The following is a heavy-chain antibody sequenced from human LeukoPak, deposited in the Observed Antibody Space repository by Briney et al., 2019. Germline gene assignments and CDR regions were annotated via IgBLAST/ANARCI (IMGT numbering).Heavy chain of an antibody. CDR3: ARDRPATENSYFDL. CDR2: IYYNGNT. J-gene: IGHJ2*01. D-gene: IGHD1-26*01. V-gene: IGHV4-59*01. CDR1: VGSISNYS. Sequence: PSETLSLTCTVSVGSISNYSWTWIRQPPGKGLEWIGHIYYNGNTNYNPSLNNPSLKSRVTMSVDTSKNQFSLKLSSVTAADTAVYYCARDRPATENSYFDLWGRGTLVTVSS.